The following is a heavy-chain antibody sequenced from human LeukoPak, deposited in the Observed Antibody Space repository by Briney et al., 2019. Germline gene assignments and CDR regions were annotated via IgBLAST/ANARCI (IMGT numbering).Heavy chain of an antibody. V-gene: IGHV1-24*01. J-gene: IGHJ1*01. D-gene: IGHD6-19*01. CDR3: ATGQWLVREYFQH. CDR2: FDPEDGET. Sequence: ASVKVSCKVSGYTLTELSMHWVRQAPGKGLEWMGGFDPEDGETIYAQKFQGRVTMTEDTPTDTAYMELSSLRSEDTAVYYCATGQWLVREYFQHWGQGTLVTISS. CDR1: GYTLTELS.